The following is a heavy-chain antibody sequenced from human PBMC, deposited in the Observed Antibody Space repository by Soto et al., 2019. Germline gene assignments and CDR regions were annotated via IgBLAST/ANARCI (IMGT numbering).Heavy chain of an antibody. Sequence: GASVKVSCKASGYTFTGYYMHWVRQAPGQGLEWMGWINPNSGGTNYAQKFQGRVTMTRDTSISTAYMELSRLRSDDTAVYYCARLLTYYYDSSGYYLIDYWGQGPWSPSPQ. CDR2: INPNSGGT. CDR3: ARLLTYYYDSSGYYLIDY. D-gene: IGHD3-22*01. J-gene: IGHJ4*02. CDR1: GYTFTGYY. V-gene: IGHV1-2*02.